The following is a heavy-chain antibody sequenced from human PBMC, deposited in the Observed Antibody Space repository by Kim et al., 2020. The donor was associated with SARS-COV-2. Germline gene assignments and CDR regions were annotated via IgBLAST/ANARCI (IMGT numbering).Heavy chain of an antibody. CDR1: GGSISSSSYY. Sequence: SETLSLTCTVSGGSISSSSYYWGWIRQPPGKGLEWIGSIFYSGSTYYNPSLKSRVTISVDTSKNQFSLKLSSVTAADTAVYYCARGYSSCWYAGHYFDYWVGGSQLTDPS. CDR3: ARGYSSCWYAGHYFDY. J-gene: IGHJ4*02. CDR2: IFYSGST. D-gene: IGHD6-19*01. V-gene: IGHV4-39*01.